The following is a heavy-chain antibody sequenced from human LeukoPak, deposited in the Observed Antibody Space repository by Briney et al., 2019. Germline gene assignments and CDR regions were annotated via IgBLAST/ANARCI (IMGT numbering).Heavy chain of an antibody. Sequence: GGSLRLSCAASGFTFSSYSMNWVRQAPGKGLEWVSSISSSSSYIYYADSVKGRFTISRDNAKNSLYLQMNSLRAEDTAVYYCASFDYYDSSGYYYVGAFDIWGQGTMVTVSS. CDR1: GFTFSSYS. CDR3: ASFDYYDSSGYYYVGAFDI. D-gene: IGHD3-22*01. CDR2: ISSSSSYI. J-gene: IGHJ3*02. V-gene: IGHV3-21*01.